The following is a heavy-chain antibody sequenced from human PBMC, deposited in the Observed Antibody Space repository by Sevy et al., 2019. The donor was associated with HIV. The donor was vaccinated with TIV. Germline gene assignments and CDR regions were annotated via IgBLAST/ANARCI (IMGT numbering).Heavy chain of an antibody. J-gene: IGHJ4*02. CDR1: GFTFSSYA. D-gene: IGHD3-10*01. CDR2: ISGSGGST. V-gene: IGHV3-23*01. CDR3: VKGNVRGVIRFDY. Sequence: GGSLRLSCAASGFTFSSYAMSWVRQAPGKGLEWGSAISGSGGSTYYADSVKGRFTISRDNSKNTLYLQMNSLRAEDTAVYYCVKGNVRGVIRFDYWGQGTLVTVSS.